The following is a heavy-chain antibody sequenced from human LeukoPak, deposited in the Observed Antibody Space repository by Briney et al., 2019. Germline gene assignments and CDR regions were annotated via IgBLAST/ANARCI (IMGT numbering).Heavy chain of an antibody. D-gene: IGHD3-3*01. J-gene: IGHJ4*02. CDR2: IRSKAYGGTT. CDR1: GFTFGDYA. V-gene: IGHV3-49*04. Sequence: PGGSLRLSCTASGFTFGDYAMSWVRQAPGKGLEWVGFIRSKAYGGTTEYAASVKGRFTISRDDSKIIAYLQMNRLKTEDTAVYYCTRAPLRITIFGVVIFSGDYWGQGTLVTVSS. CDR3: TRAPLRITIFGVVIFSGDY.